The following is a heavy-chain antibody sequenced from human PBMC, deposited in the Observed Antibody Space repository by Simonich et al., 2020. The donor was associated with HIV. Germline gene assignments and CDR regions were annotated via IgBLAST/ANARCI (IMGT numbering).Heavy chain of an antibody. Sequence: QVQLQQWGAGLLTPSETLSLTCAVYVGSFSGYYWCWIRQPPGRGLVWIGEINHSRSTNYNPSLKDRVTISVDTSKNQFSLKLSSVTAADTAVYYCARRHPTTVTTPYFDYWGQGTLVTVSS. CDR1: VGSFSGYY. CDR2: INHSRST. J-gene: IGHJ4*02. CDR3: ARRHPTTVTTPYFDY. V-gene: IGHV4-34*01. D-gene: IGHD4-17*01.